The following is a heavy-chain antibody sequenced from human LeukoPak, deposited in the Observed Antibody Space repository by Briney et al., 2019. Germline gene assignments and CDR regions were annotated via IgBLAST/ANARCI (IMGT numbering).Heavy chain of an antibody. D-gene: IGHD6-19*01. CDR1: GFTFSSYG. Sequence: QAGGSLRLSCAASGFTFSSYGMSWVRQAPGKGLEWVSAISGSGGSTYYADSVKGRFTISRDNSKNTLNLQMNSLRAEDTAVYYCAKDRWGAVASFDNWGQGTLVTVSS. V-gene: IGHV3-23*01. J-gene: IGHJ4*02. CDR2: ISGSGGST. CDR3: AKDRWGAVASFDN.